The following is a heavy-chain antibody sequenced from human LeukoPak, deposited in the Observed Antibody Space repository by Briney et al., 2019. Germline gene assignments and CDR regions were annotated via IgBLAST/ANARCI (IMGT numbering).Heavy chain of an antibody. D-gene: IGHD3-16*01. CDR2: ISAYNGNT. J-gene: IGHJ4*02. Sequence: EASVKVSCKASGYTFTNYGISWVRQAPGQGLEWMGWISAYNGNTNYAQKLQGRVTMTTDTSTSTAYMELRSLRSDDTAVYYCARDYDLFYFDYWGQGTLVTVSP. V-gene: IGHV1-18*01. CDR1: GYTFTNYG. CDR3: ARDYDLFYFDY.